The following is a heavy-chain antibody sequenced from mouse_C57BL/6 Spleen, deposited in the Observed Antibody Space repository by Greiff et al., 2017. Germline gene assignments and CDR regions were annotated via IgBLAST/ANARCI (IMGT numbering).Heavy chain of an antibody. CDR2: IRNKANGYTT. Sequence: EVQLQESGGGLVQPGGSLSLSCAASGFTFTDYYMSWVRQPPGKALEWLGFIRNKANGYTTEYSASVKGRFTISRDNSQSILYLQMNALRAEDSATYYCARYGVYFDYWGQGTTLTVSS. V-gene: IGHV7-3*01. CDR3: ARYGVYFDY. CDR1: GFTFTDYY. J-gene: IGHJ2*01.